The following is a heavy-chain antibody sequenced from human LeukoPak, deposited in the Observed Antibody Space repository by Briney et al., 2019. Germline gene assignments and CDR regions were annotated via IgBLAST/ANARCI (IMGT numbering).Heavy chain of an antibody. CDR1: AGSFSGYY. Sequence: PSETLSLTCAVYAGSFSGYYWSWIRQPPGKGLEWIGEINHSGSTNYNPSLKSRVTISVDTSKNQFSLKLSSVTAADTAVYYCARLARSYCSGGSCYYVDYWGQGTLVTVSS. J-gene: IGHJ4*02. CDR3: ARLARSYCSGGSCYYVDY. V-gene: IGHV4-34*01. CDR2: INHSGST. D-gene: IGHD2-15*01.